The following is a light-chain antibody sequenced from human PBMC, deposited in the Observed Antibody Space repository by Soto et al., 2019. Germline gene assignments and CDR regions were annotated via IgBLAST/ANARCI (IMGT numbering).Light chain of an antibody. CDR3: QQYIDWPET. CDR2: GAS. J-gene: IGKJ2*01. Sequence: EIVMTQSPATLSVSPGERATLSCRASQSVGSNLAWYQQKPGQAPSLLISGASTRATGIPARFSGCGSGTEFTLTISSLQSEDFAVYYCQQYIDWPETFGQGTKVEIK. CDR1: QSVGSN. V-gene: IGKV3D-15*01.